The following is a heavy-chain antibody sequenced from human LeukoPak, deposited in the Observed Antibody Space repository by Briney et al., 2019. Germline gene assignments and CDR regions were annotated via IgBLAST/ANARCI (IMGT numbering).Heavy chain of an antibody. CDR1: GFTFSSYA. J-gene: IGHJ5*02. Sequence: GGSLRLSCAASGFTFSSYAMSWVRQAPGKGLEWVSVISGSGGSTYYADSVKGRFTISRDNSKNTLYLQMNSLRAEDTAVYYCAKSIVGATYNWFDPWGQGTLVTVSS. CDR2: ISGSGGST. CDR3: AKSIVGATYNWFDP. V-gene: IGHV3-23*01. D-gene: IGHD1-26*01.